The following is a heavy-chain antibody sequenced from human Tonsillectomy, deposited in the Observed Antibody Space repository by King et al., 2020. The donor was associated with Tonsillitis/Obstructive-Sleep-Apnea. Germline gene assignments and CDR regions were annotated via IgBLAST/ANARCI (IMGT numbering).Heavy chain of an antibody. CDR3: APAHPEDDDEGGWFDP. Sequence: VQLQQWGAGLLKPSETLSLTCAVYGGSFSGYYWSCIRQPPGKGLEWIGEVNHSGSTNYNPSLKSRVTISVDTSKNLFSLKLNSVTAADTAVYYCAPAHPEDDDEGGWFDPWGQGTLVTVSS. D-gene: IGHD1-1*01. CDR2: VNHSGST. CDR1: GGSFSGYY. J-gene: IGHJ5*02. V-gene: IGHV4-34*01.